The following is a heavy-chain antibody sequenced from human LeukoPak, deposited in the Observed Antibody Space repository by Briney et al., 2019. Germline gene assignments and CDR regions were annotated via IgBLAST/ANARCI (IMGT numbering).Heavy chain of an antibody. CDR1: GFTVSSNY. J-gene: IGHJ3*02. Sequence: GGSLRLSCAASGFTVSSNYMSWVRQAPGKGLEWVSVIYSGGSTYYVDSVKGRFTISRDNSKNTLYLQMNSLRAEDTAVYYCARDPPPLLWFGEGRAFDIWGQGTMVTVSS. V-gene: IGHV3-66*01. D-gene: IGHD3-10*01. CDR2: IYSGGST. CDR3: ARDPPPLLWFGEGRAFDI.